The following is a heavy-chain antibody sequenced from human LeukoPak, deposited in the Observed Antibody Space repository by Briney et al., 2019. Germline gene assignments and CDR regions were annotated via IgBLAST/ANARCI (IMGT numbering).Heavy chain of an antibody. CDR2: ISSGSVTI. J-gene: IGHJ4*02. V-gene: IGHV3-48*01. Sequence: GSLRLSCAASGFILSSYSMNWVRQAPGKGLEWLSFISSGSVTIYYTDSVKGRFTISRDNAKNSLYLQMNSLKAEDTAIYYCAIDPTDFDSSGQTYFDYWGQGTLVTVSS. CDR1: GFILSSYS. D-gene: IGHD3-22*01. CDR3: AIDPTDFDSSGQTYFDY.